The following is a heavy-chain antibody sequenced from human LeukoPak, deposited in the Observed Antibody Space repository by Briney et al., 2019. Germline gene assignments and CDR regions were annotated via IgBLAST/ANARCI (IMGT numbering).Heavy chain of an antibody. J-gene: IGHJ5*02. CDR2: IYYSGSP. Sequence: SETLSLTCTVSGGSISSSSYYWGWIRQPPGKGLEWIGSIYYSGSPYYNPSLKSRVTISVDTSKNQFSLKPSSVTAADTAVYYCARLSAGGGWFDPWGQGTLVTVSS. D-gene: IGHD1-1*01. V-gene: IGHV4-39*01. CDR3: ARLSAGGGWFDP. CDR1: GGSISSSSYY.